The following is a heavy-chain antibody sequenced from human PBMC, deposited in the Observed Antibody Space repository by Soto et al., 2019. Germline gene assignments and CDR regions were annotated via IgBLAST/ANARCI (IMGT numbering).Heavy chain of an antibody. CDR2: ISGSGGST. CDR1: GFTFSSYP. CDR3: AMAGGIATAGSFNY. D-gene: IGHD6-13*01. J-gene: IGHJ4*02. V-gene: IGHV3-23*01. Sequence: EVQLLESGGGLVQPGGSLRLSCAASGFTFSSYPMSWVRQAPGKGLEWVSVISGSGGSTYYADSVKGRFTISRDSSKNTLDLQMNSLRAEDTAVYYCAMAGGIATAGSFNYWGQGTLVTVSS.